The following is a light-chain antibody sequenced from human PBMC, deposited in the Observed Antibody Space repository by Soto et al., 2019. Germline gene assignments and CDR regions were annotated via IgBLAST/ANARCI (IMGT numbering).Light chain of an antibody. CDR2: GAS. CDR1: QSVSSN. CDR3: QQYNDWIFP. V-gene: IGKV3-15*01. J-gene: IGKJ1*01. Sequence: EEGLTHSPGTLSLSPGERATLSCRASQSVSSNYLAWYQQKPGQAPRLLMYGASTRATGIPARFSASGSGTDFTLTISSLQSEDFTVYYSQQYNDWIFPFAQRTKADI.